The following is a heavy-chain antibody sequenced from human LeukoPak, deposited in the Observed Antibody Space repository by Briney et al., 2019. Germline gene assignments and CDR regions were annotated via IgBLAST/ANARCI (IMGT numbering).Heavy chain of an antibody. Sequence: GGSLRLSSAASGFTFTSYAMHWVRQAPGKGLEWVAVISYDGSNKYYADSVKGRFTISRDNSKNTLYLQMNSLRAEDTVLYYCARAGRDGYNYRFSSFDYWPQGPLLPVSS. V-gene: IGHV3-30-3*01. D-gene: IGHD5-24*01. CDR1: GFTFTSYA. CDR3: ARAGRDGYNYRFSSFDY. J-gene: IGHJ4*02. CDR2: ISYDGSNK.